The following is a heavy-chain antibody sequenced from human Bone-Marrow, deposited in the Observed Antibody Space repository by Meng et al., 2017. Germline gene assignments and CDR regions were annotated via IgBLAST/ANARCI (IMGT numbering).Heavy chain of an antibody. CDR3: AKDYGFGQYNPYYYYGMDV. Sequence: GESLKISCAASGFTFSTHSMNWVRQAPGKGLEWVSVISGSGGETNYSDSVKGRFTISRDNSKNTLYLQMHSLRAEDAAVYYCAKDYGFGQYNPYYYYGMDVWGQGTTVTVSS. CDR2: ISGSGGET. CDR1: GFTFSTHS. J-gene: IGHJ6*02. D-gene: IGHD3-10*01. V-gene: IGHV3-23*01.